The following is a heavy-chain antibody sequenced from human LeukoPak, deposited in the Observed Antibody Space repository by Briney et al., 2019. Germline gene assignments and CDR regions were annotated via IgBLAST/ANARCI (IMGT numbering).Heavy chain of an antibody. CDR2: MNPNSGNT. D-gene: IGHD4-17*01. CDR1: GYTFTSYD. V-gene: IGHV1-8*01. J-gene: IGHJ4*02. Sequence: ASVKVSCEASGYTFTSYDINWVRQATGQGLEWMGWMNPNSGNTGYAQKFQGRVTMTRNTSISTAYMELSSLRSEDTAVYYCARGGLYDYGDYDDYWGQGTLVTVSS. CDR3: ARGGLYDYGDYDDY.